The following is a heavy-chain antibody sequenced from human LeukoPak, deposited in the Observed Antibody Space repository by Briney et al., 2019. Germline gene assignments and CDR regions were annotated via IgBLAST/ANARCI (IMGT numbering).Heavy chain of an antibody. CDR3: ANPPDFWSGWSSVHYFDY. J-gene: IGHJ4*02. Sequence: PGGSLRLSCAASGFTVSSYAMSWVRQAPGKGLEWVSAISGSVNSTYYADFVKGRFTISRDNSKNTLYLQMNSLRAEDTAVYYCANPPDFWSGWSSVHYFDYWGQGTLVTVSS. V-gene: IGHV3-23*01. D-gene: IGHD3-3*01. CDR2: ISGSVNST. CDR1: GFTVSSYA.